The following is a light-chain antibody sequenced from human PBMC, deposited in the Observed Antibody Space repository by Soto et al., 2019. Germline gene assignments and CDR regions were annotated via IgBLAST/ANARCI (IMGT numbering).Light chain of an antibody. J-gene: IGKJ1*01. CDR1: QSVSSN. CDR2: GAS. Sequence: EIVLTQSPGAQSLSPGERATLSCRASQSVSSNLAWYQQKPGQAPRLLIYGASTRATGIPARFSGSGSGTEFTLTISSLQSEDFAVYYCQQYNDWPRTFGQGTKVDIK. CDR3: QQYNDWPRT. V-gene: IGKV3-15*01.